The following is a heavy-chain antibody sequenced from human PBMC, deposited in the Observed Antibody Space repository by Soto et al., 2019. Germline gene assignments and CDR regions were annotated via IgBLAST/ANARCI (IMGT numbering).Heavy chain of an antibody. CDR2: ISSTSNYI. Sequence: EVQMVESGGGLVKPGGSLRLSCAASGLTVSSNSLNWVRQAPGKGLEWVSSISSTSNYIYYADSVKGRFTISRDNAKNSLFLQMNSLREEDTAVYYCARGVMYDFWAFETWGQGTLVIGSS. J-gene: IGHJ5*02. D-gene: IGHD3-3*01. CDR3: ARGVMYDFWAFET. V-gene: IGHV3-21*01. CDR1: GLTVSSNS.